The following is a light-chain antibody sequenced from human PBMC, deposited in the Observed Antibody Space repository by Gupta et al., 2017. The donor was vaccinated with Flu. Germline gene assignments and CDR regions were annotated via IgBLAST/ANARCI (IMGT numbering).Light chain of an antibody. CDR3: QPPGSSRT. J-gene: IGKJ1*01. CDR1: QSVSSNY. V-gene: IGKV3-20*01. Sequence: IVLTQSPGTLSLSPGERATLSCRASQSVSSNYLAWYQQKPGQAPRLLIYAASSRATGIPDRFSGSGSGTDFTLTISRLDPEDFAVYYWQPPGSSRTFGQGTKVEIK. CDR2: AAS.